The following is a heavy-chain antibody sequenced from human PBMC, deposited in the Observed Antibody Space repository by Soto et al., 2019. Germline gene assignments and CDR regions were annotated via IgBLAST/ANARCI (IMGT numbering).Heavy chain of an antibody. V-gene: IGHV4-39*01. D-gene: IGHD2-2*01. Sequence: PSETLSLTCTVSGGSISSSSYCWGWIRQPPGKGLEWIGSIYYSGSTYYNPSLKSRVTISVDTSKNQFSLKLSSVTAADTAVYYWARHCCGGPAGYCSSTSWPSFDYWGQGTLVTVSS. CDR2: IYYSGST. CDR1: GGSISSSSYC. J-gene: IGHJ4*02. CDR3: ARHCCGGPAGYCSSTSWPSFDY.